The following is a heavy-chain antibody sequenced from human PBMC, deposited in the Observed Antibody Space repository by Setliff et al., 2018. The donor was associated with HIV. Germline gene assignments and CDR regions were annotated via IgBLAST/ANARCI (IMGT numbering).Heavy chain of an antibody. CDR2: IHYNERT. CDR3: ASRVYYYDSNNFLREEGFDP. Sequence: KTSETLSLTCTVSVGSASNSRYYWAWIRQPPGKGLEYIGSIHYNERTYYNPSLKSRVAISIDTSKNQFSLNLTSVTAADTAVYYCASRVYYYDSNNFLREEGFDPWGQGTLVTVSS. J-gene: IGHJ5*02. V-gene: IGHV4-39*01. CDR1: VGSASNSRYY. D-gene: IGHD3-22*01.